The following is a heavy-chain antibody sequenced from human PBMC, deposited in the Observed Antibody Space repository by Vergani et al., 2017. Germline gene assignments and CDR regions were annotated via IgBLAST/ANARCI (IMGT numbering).Heavy chain of an antibody. CDR2: ISSNGGST. D-gene: IGHD2-2*01. Sequence: EVQLVESGGGLVQPGGSLRLSCSASGFTFSSYAMHWVRQAPGKGLEYVSAISSNGGSTYYADSVKGRFTISRDNSKNTLYLQMSSLRAEDTAVYYCVKGGGSSTSCYDYYYYGMDVWGQGTTVTVSS. J-gene: IGHJ6*02. V-gene: IGHV3-64D*06. CDR1: GFTFSSYA. CDR3: VKGGGSSTSCYDYYYYGMDV.